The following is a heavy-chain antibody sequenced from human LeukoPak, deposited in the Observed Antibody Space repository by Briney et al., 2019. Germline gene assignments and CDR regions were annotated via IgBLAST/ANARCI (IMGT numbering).Heavy chain of an antibody. D-gene: IGHD4-23*01. CDR3: ARHFDGKGSFDF. CDR2: ISSDGSDT. J-gene: IGHJ5*01. V-gene: IGHV3-74*01. Sequence: GGSLRLSCAASGFNFAGRWMHWVRQVPGKGLVWVSRISSDGSDTTYADSVKGRFTISRDNVKKIVYLQMRSLRVEDTAVYYCARHFDGKGSFDFWGQGTLVTVSS. CDR1: GFNFAGRW.